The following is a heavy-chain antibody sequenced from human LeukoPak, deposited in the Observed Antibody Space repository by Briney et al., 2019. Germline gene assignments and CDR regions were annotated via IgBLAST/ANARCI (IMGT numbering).Heavy chain of an antibody. CDR3: ARGELWFGESYYFDY. Sequence: GAAVKVSCKASGCTFTSYGISWVRQAPGQGLEWMGWISAYNGNTNYAQKLQGRVTMTTDTSTSTAYMELRSLRSDDTAVYYCARGELWFGESYYFDYWGQGTLVTVSS. CDR2: ISAYNGNT. V-gene: IGHV1-18*01. J-gene: IGHJ4*02. D-gene: IGHD3-10*01. CDR1: GCTFTSYG.